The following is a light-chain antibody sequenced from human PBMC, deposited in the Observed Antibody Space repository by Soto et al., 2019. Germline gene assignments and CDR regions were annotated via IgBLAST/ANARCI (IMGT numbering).Light chain of an antibody. J-gene: IGKJ1*01. V-gene: IGKV3-15*01. CDR2: GAS. CDR1: QSVRNN. CDR3: QHYNNWPQQGT. Sequence: ELVLKDSPTPRSLSPVEIDILSCRASQSVRNNLAWYQQKPGLAPRLLIYGASTRATGIPDRFSGSGSETEFTLTISSLQAEDFAVYYCQHYNNWPQQGTFGQGSKVEIK.